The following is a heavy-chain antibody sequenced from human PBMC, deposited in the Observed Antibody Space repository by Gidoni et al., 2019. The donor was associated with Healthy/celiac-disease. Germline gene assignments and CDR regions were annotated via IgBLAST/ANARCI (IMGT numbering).Heavy chain of an antibody. CDR2: ISSSSSYI. Sequence: EVQLVESGGGLVKPGGSVRLSCAASGFTFSSYSMNWVRQAPGKGLVWVSSISSSSSYIYYADSVKGRFTISRDNAKNSLYLQMNSLRAEDTAVYYCARDYGSSLDFYFDYWGQGTLVTVSS. CDR3: ARDYGSSLDFYFDY. D-gene: IGHD6-6*01. CDR1: GFTFSSYS. V-gene: IGHV3-21*01. J-gene: IGHJ4*02.